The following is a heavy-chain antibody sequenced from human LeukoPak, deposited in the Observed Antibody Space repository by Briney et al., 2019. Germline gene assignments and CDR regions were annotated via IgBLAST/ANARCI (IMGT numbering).Heavy chain of an antibody. J-gene: IGHJ6*02. V-gene: IGHV4-34*01. D-gene: IGHD2-2*02. CDR3: ARGGVVPAAIPLVYYYGMDV. CDR2: INHSGST. CDR1: GGSFSGYY. Sequence: SETLSLTCAVYGGSFSGYYWSWLRQPPGKGLEWIGEINHSGSTNYNPSLKSRVTISVDTSKNQFSLKLSSVTAADTAVYYCARGGVVPAAIPLVYYYGMDVWGQGTTVTVSS.